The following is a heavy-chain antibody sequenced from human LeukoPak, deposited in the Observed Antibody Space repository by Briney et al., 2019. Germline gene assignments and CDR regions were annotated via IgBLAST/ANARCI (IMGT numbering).Heavy chain of an antibody. CDR2: ISSSGFNI. V-gene: IGHV3-48*03. CDR3: ARDQDSSSWLPTGWFDP. Sequence: GGSLRLSCAVSGFTFSSYEMNWVRQAPGKGLEWVSYISSSGFNIYYADSVKGRFTISRDNAKNSLYLQMNSLRAEDTAVYYCARDQDSSSWLPTGWFDPWGQGTLVTVSS. D-gene: IGHD6-13*01. CDR1: GFTFSSYE. J-gene: IGHJ5*02.